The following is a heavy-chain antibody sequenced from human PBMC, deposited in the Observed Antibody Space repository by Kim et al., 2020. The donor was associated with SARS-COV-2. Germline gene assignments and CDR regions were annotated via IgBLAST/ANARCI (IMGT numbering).Heavy chain of an antibody. J-gene: IGHJ4*02. Sequence: GGSLRLSCAASGFTFDDYAMHWVRQAPGKGLEWVSGISWNSGSIGYADSVKGRFTISRDNAKNSLYLQMNSLRAEDTALYYCAKAIKRGSSSWYADYWGQGTLVTVSS. V-gene: IGHV3-9*01. CDR2: ISWNSGSI. CDR3: AKAIKRGSSSWYADY. D-gene: IGHD6-13*01. CDR1: GFTFDDYA.